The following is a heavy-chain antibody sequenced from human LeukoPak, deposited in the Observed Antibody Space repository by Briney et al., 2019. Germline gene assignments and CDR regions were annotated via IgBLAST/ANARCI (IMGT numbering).Heavy chain of an antibody. CDR2: LSDSGGST. CDR3: TKDRARAV. Sequence: GGTLRLSCAASGFTFSSCGMSWVRQAPGKGLEWVSALSDSGGSTFYADSVKGRFTISRDNSKNTLFLEMNSLRAEDTAVYFCTKDRARAVWGKGTTFTVSS. J-gene: IGHJ6*04. V-gene: IGHV3-23*01. CDR1: GFTFSSCG.